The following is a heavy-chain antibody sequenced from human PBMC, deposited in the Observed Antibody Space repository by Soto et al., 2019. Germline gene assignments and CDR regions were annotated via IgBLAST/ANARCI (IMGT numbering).Heavy chain of an antibody. CDR1: GGSISSGGYY. CDR2: IYYSGST. D-gene: IGHD3-10*01. V-gene: IGHV4-31*03. CDR3: ATDYGSGGTFDY. J-gene: IGHJ4*02. Sequence: SETLSLTCTVSGGSISSGGYYWSWIRQHPGKGLEWIGYIYYSGSTYYNPSLKSRVTISVDTSKNQFSLKLSSVTAADTAVYYCATDYGSGGTFDYWGQGTLVTAPQ.